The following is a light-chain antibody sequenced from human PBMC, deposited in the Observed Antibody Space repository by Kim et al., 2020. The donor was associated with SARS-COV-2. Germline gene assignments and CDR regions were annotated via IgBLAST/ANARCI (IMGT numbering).Light chain of an antibody. CDR3: QQYSSYSIT. J-gene: IGKJ5*01. CDR2: KAS. Sequence: ASVGDRVTITCRASLSIGNLLAWYQQKPGKAPKLLIFKASNLDGGVPSRFSGSGSGTEFTLTISSLQPDYFATYYCQQYSSYSITFGQGTRLEIK. V-gene: IGKV1-5*03. CDR1: LSIGNL.